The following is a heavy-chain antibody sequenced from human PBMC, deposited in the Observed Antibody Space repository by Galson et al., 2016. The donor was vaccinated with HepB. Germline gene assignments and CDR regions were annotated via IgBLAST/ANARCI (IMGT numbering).Heavy chain of an antibody. V-gene: IGHV1-18*01. Sequence: SVKVSCKASGYTFNTYAISWVRQAPGQGLEWMGWISAYNGNTNYEQKFQGRVTMTTDTSTTTAHMELRSLRSEDTAVYYCGRDVKGGNYGSDSLPFDYWGQGTLVTVSA. CDR2: ISAYNGNT. CDR1: GYTFNTYA. D-gene: IGHD3-10*01. J-gene: IGHJ4*02. CDR3: GRDVKGGNYGSDSLPFDY.